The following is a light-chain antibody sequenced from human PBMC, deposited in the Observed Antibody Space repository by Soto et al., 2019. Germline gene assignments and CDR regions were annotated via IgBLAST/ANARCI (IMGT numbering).Light chain of an antibody. Sequence: QSVLTQPPSVSGAPGQRVTISCTGSGSNIGAGYDVHWYQQLPGTAPKLLIFANINRSSGVPDRFSGSKSGTSASLAITGLRAEDEADYYCQSYDSSPSGYVFGTGTKLTVL. CDR3: QSYDSSPSGYV. CDR2: ANI. V-gene: IGLV1-40*01. CDR1: GSNIGAGYD. J-gene: IGLJ1*01.